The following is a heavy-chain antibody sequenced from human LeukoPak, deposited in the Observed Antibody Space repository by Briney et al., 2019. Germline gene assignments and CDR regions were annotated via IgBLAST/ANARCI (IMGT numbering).Heavy chain of an antibody. CDR2: IIPILGIA. CDR3: ARGVGDYYYYYGMDV. D-gene: IGHD3-16*01. CDR1: GGTFSIYA. J-gene: IGHJ6*02. V-gene: IGHV1-69*04. Sequence: GASVTVSFKASGGTFSIYAISWVRQAPGQGIEWMGRIIPILGIANYAQKFQGRVTITADKSTSTAYMELSSLRSEDTAVYYCARGVGDYYYYYGMDVWGQGTTVTVSS.